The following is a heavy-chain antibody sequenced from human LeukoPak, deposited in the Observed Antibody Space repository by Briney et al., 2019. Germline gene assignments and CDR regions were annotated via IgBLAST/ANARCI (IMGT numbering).Heavy chain of an antibody. CDR2: IRDKANSYAT. CDR3: TRWDCTTTGCYPFDY. J-gene: IGHJ4*02. V-gene: IGHV3-73*01. D-gene: IGHD2-2*01. CDR1: GFTFSGSA. Sequence: GGSLKLSCAASGFTFSGSAILWVRQASGKGLEWVGRIRDKANSYATAYIASVKGRFTISRDDSKNTAYLQMSSLKTEDTAVYYCTRWDCTTTGCYPFDYWGQGTLVTVSS.